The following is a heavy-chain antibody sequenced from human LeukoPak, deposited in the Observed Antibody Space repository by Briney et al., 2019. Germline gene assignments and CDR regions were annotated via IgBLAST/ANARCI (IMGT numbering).Heavy chain of an antibody. J-gene: IGHJ4*02. CDR1: GFTLSSYS. V-gene: IGHV3-48*01. CDR2: ISSSGTTK. CDR3: VRGVPVTPGIDY. Sequence: PGGSLRLSCAASGFTLSSYSMNWVRQAPGKGLQWVSYISSSGTTKTYADSVKGRFTISRDIAKKSLNLQMNSLRVEDTAVYYCVRGVPVTPGIDYWGQGTLVSVSS. D-gene: IGHD2-2*01.